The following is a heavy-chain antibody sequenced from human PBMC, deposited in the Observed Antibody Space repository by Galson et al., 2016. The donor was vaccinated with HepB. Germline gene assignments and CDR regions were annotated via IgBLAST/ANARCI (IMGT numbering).Heavy chain of an antibody. V-gene: IGHV3-30*04. CDR2: ISHDGSDI. Sequence: SLRLSCAASGFSFNSYPMNWVRQAPGKGLEWVAIISHDGSDIYYADSVRGRFTVSRDNSESTLFLQMNSLGADDTAGARVGRQISLDGLLYWGHGTLVTVSS. J-gene: IGHJ4*01. CDR1: GFSFNSYP. CDR3: GRQISLDGLLY. D-gene: IGHD1-26*01.